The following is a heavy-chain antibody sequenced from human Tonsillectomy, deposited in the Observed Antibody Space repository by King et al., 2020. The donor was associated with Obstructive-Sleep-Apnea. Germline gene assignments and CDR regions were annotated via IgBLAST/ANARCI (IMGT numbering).Heavy chain of an antibody. J-gene: IGHJ4*02. D-gene: IGHD3-22*01. V-gene: IGHV3-30*18. CDR2: ISLEGSNK. CDR3: AKTYYDSSGYQPFDS. Sequence: VQLVESGGDVVQPGRSLRLSCVASGFTFSSYGMHWVRQPPGKGLEWVAVISLEGSNKYYADSVKGRFTISRDTSKNTLYLEMNSLRAEDTAVYYCAKTYYDSSGYQPFDSWGQGTLVTVSS. CDR1: GFTFSSYG.